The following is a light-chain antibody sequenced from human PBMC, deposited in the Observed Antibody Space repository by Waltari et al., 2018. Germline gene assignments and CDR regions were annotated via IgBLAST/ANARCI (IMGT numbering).Light chain of an antibody. CDR1: QGISNS. CDR3: QQYYSIPPVT. J-gene: IGKJ3*01. Sequence: DIQMTQSPSSLSASVGDRVPITCRASQGISNSLAWYQQKPGKAPKLLLYAASTLESGVPSRFSGSGSGTDYTLTISSLQPEDFATYYCQQYYSIPPVTFGPGTRVDFK. CDR2: AAS. V-gene: IGKV1-NL1*01.